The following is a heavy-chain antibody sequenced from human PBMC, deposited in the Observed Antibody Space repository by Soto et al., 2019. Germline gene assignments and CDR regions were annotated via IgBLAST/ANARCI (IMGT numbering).Heavy chain of an antibody. Sequence: QVQLVESGGGLVKSGGSLRLSCAVSGFTFSNYYMAWIRQAPGKGLEWVSYISTSGTSTFYADSVKDRFTISRDNAENSLFLQMDSLRVEDTAVYFCARDGVLFRAGFDSWGQGTLVTVAS. CDR1: GFTFSNYY. V-gene: IGHV3-11*01. J-gene: IGHJ4*02. D-gene: IGHD3-16*01. CDR3: ARDGVLFRAGFDS. CDR2: ISTSGTST.